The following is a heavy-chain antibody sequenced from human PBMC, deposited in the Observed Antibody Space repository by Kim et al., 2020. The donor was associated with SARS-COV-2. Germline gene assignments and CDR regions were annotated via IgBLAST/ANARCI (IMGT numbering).Heavy chain of an antibody. Sequence: SETLSLTCTVSGSSISSSSYYWGWIRQPPGKGLEWIGSIYYSGSTYYNPSLKSRVTISVDTSKNQFSLKLSSVTAADTAVYYCARHWSRYGSGSYYKSAAFFDYWGQGTLVTVSS. CDR2: IYYSGST. V-gene: IGHV4-39*01. D-gene: IGHD3-10*01. J-gene: IGHJ4*02. CDR3: ARHWSRYGSGSYYKSAAFFDY. CDR1: GSSISSSSYY.